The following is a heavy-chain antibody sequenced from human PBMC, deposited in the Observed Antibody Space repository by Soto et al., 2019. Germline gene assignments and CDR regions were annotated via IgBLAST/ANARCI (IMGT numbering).Heavy chain of an antibody. CDR2: IYFTGNT. Sequence: PSETLSLTCSASGGSITSSSHFWGWVRQPPGKGLEWIGTIYFTGNTYYTPSLKSRLTMSIDTSKNEFSLRLNSVTAADTAVYYCARDRPPYYYGSGSGMDVWGQGTTVTVSS. D-gene: IGHD3-10*01. CDR3: ARDRPPYYYGSGSGMDV. V-gene: IGHV4-39*02. CDR1: GGSITSSSHF. J-gene: IGHJ6*02.